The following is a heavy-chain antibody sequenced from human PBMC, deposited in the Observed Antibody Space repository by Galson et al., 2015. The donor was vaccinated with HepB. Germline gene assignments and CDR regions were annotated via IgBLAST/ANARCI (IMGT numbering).Heavy chain of an antibody. CDR1: GGSFSGYY. V-gene: IGHV4-34*01. CDR3: ARGPGYSSGWQKKYYYYGMDV. D-gene: IGHD6-19*01. CDR2: INHSGST. Sequence: ETLSLTCAVYGGSFSGYYWSWIRQPPGKGLEWIGEINHSGSTNYNPSLKSRVTISVDTSKNQFSLKLSSVTAADTAVYYCARGPGYSSGWQKKYYYYGMDVWGQGTTVTVSS. J-gene: IGHJ6*02.